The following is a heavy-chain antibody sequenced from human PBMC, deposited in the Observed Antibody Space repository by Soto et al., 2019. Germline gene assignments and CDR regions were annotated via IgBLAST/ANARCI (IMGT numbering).Heavy chain of an antibody. CDR3: AKNQDDSSGYYYAEFDY. J-gene: IGHJ4*02. Sequence: GGSLRLSCAASGFTFSSYAMSWVRQAPGKGLEWVSAISGSGGSTYYADSVKGRFTISRDNSKNTLYLQMNSLRAEDTAVYYCAKNQDDSSGYYYAEFDYWGQGTLVTVSS. CDR2: ISGSGGST. V-gene: IGHV3-23*01. CDR1: GFTFSSYA. D-gene: IGHD3-22*01.